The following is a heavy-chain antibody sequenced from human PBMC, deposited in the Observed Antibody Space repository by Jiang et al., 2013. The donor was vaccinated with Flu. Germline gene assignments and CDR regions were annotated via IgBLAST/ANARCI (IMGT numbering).Heavy chain of an antibody. Sequence: GAEVKKPGTSVKVACKASGYTFTSYDINWVRQATGQGLEWMGWVNPSSGSTGSVQNLQGRITMTGDTSISTAYMELSSLTSEDTAVYYCARVPSGYSSGWYADYWGQGTLVTVSS. J-gene: IGHJ4*02. CDR3: ARVPSGYSSGWYADY. V-gene: IGHV1-8*01. CDR1: GYTFTSYD. D-gene: IGHD6-19*01. CDR2: VNPSSGST.